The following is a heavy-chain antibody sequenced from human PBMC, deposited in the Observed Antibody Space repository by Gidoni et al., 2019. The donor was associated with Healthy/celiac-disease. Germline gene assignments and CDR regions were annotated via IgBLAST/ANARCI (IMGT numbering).Heavy chain of an antibody. J-gene: IGHJ4*02. CDR2: ISYDGSNK. V-gene: IGHV3-30*18. Sequence: QVQLVESGGGVVQPGRSLRLSCAASGFTFSSYGMHWVRQAPGKGLEWVAVISYDGSNKYYADSVKGRFTISRDNSKNTLYLQMNSLRAEDTAVYYCAKDTQADRFLEWLSLFDYWGQGTLVTVSS. D-gene: IGHD3-3*01. CDR1: GFTFSSYG. CDR3: AKDTQADRFLEWLSLFDY.